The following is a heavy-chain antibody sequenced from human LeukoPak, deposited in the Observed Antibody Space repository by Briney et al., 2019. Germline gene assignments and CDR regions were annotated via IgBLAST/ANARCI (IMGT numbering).Heavy chain of an antibody. CDR2: INPNSGGT. J-gene: IGHJ6*03. CDR3: ARAGMYYYDGSGYTTPYYYYYMDV. V-gene: IGHV1-2*06. CDR1: GYTFTGYY. Sequence: GASVKVSCKASGYTFTGYYMHWVRQAPGQGLEWMGRINPNSGGTNYAQKFQGRVTMTRDTSISTAYMELSRLRSDDTAVYYCARAGMYYYDGSGYTTPYYYYYMDVWGKGTTVTVSS. D-gene: IGHD3-22*01.